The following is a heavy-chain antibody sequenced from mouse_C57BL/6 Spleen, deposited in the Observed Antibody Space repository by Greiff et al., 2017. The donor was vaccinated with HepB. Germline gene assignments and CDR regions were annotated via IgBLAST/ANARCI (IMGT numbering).Heavy chain of an antibody. J-gene: IGHJ2*01. CDR3: AREGGQATVYYFDY. CDR2: IWTGGGT. D-gene: IGHD3-2*02. CDR1: GFSLTSYA. Sequence: QVQLQQSGPGLVAPSQSLSITCTVSGFSLTSYAISWVRQPPGKGLEWLGVIWTGGGTNYNSALKSRLSISKDNSKSQVFLKMTSLQTDDTARYYCAREGGQATVYYFDYWGQGTTLTVSS. V-gene: IGHV2-9-1*01.